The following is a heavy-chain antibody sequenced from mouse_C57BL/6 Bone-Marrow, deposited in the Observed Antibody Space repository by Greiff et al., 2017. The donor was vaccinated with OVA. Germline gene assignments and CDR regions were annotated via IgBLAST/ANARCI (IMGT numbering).Heavy chain of an antibody. D-gene: IGHD2-3*01. V-gene: IGHV14-4*01. CDR1: GFNIKDYY. Sequence: EVQLQQSGAELVRPGASVKLSCTASGFNIKDYYMHWVKQRPEQGLEWIGWIDPENGDTEYASKFQGKATITADTSSNTAYLQLSSLTSEDTAVYYGTTHTLDGYLGPYYAMDYWGQGTSVTVSS. CDR3: TTHTLDGYLGPYYAMDY. J-gene: IGHJ4*01. CDR2: IDPENGDT.